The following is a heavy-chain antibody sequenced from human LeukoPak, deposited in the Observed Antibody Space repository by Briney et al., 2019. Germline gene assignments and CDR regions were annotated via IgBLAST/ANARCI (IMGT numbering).Heavy chain of an antibody. V-gene: IGHV4-61*02. J-gene: IGHJ5*02. CDR2: IYTSGST. Sequence: SETLSLTCTVSGGSISSSSYYWSWIRQPAGKGLEWIGRIYTSGSTNYNPSLKSRVTMSVDTSKNQFSLKLSSVTAADTAVYYCARATLAAGWFDPWGQGTLVTVSS. CDR3: ARATLAAGWFDP. D-gene: IGHD2-15*01. CDR1: GGSISSSSYY.